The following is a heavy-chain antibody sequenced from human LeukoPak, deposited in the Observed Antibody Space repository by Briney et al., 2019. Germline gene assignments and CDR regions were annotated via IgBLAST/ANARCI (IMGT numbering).Heavy chain of an antibody. CDR3: ARDAVSTTTAGGIDY. D-gene: IGHD5/OR15-5a*01. V-gene: IGHV1-18*01. CDR2: ISAYSGYT. Sequence: GASVKVSCKASGYTFTNYGISWVRQAPGQGLEWMGWISAYSGYTHYAQKIQGRATVTTEASTSTAYMELRSLTSYDTAVYYCARDAVSTTTAGGIDYWGQGTLVTVSS. CDR1: GYTFTNYG. J-gene: IGHJ4*02.